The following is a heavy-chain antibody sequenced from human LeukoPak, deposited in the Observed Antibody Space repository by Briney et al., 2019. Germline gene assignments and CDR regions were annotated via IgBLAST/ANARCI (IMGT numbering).Heavy chain of an antibody. CDR2: IYYSGST. V-gene: IGHV4-59*12. CDR3: ARGPPPDFDY. CDR1: GGSISSYY. J-gene: IGHJ4*02. Sequence: SETLSLTCTVSGGSISSYYWSWIRQPPGKGLEWIGYIYYSGSTYYNPSLKSRVTMSVDTSKNQFSLKLSSVTAADTAVYYCARGPPPDFDYWGQGTLVTVSS.